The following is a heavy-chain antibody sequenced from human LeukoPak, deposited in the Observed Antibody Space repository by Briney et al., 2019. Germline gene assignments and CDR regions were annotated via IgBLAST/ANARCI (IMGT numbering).Heavy chain of an antibody. J-gene: IGHJ4*02. V-gene: IGHV3-64*01. Sequence: PGGSLRLSCAASGFTFSSYAMHWVRQAPGKGLEYVSAISSNGGSTYYANSVKGRFTISRDNSKNTLYLQMGSLRAEDMAVYYCARVDGSYSNSDYWGQGTLVTVSS. CDR1: GFTFSSYA. D-gene: IGHD1-26*01. CDR3: ARVDGSYSNSDY. CDR2: ISSNGGST.